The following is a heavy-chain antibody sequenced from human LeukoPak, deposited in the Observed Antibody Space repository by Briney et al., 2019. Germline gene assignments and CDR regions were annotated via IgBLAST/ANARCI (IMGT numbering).Heavy chain of an antibody. CDR1: GGSFSGYY. CDR2: SSGSGGGT. CDR3: AKAGAVRFDP. V-gene: IGHV3-23*01. Sequence: ETLSLTCAVYGGSFSGYYWNWVRQAPGKGLEWVSGSSGSGGGTYYAASVKGRFTISRDNSKNTLYLQMNSLRVEDTAVYYCAKAGAVRFDPWGQGTLVTVSS. D-gene: IGHD3-10*01. J-gene: IGHJ5*02.